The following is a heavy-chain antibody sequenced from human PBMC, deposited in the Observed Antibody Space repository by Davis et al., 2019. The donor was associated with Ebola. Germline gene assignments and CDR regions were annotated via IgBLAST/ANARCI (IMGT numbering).Heavy chain of an antibody. J-gene: IGHJ6*02. CDR1: GGSISSYY. CDR2: IYYSGSP. D-gene: IGHD1-1*01. Sequence: SETLSLTCTASGGSISSYYWSWIRQPPGEGLVWIGYIYYSGSPNYNPSLKSRVTISVDTSKNQFSLKLSSVTAADTAVYYCARDWPGHWTYGMDVWGQGTTVTVSS. V-gene: IGHV4-59*01. CDR3: ARDWPGHWTYGMDV.